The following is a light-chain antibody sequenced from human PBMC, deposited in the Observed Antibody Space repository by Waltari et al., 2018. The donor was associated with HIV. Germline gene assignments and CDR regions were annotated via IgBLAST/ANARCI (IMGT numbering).Light chain of an antibody. Sequence: QSVLTPPPSASETPGQRVTISCSGSSSHIGSNTVNWYQQFPRVAPKVPIYSNDQRPSGVPDRFSGSKSGTSASLAISGLQSEDEADYYCAVWDDSLNGPVFGGGTKLTVL. J-gene: IGLJ2*01. CDR2: SND. V-gene: IGLV1-44*01. CDR3: AVWDDSLNGPV. CDR1: SSHIGSNT.